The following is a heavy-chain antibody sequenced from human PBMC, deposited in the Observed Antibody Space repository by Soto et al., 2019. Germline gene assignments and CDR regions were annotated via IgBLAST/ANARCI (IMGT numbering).Heavy chain of an antibody. CDR3: ASDDPMVLLGYYYGMGF. J-gene: IGHJ6*02. V-gene: IGHV3-48*03. CDR1: GFTFSSYE. CDR2: ISSSGSTI. Sequence: EVHLVESGGGLVQPGGSLRLSCAASGFTFSSYEMNWVRQAPGKGLEWVSYISSSGSTIYYADSVKGRFTISRDNAKHSLCLQKHSLSAEDADVYYWASDDPMVLLGYYYGMGFWGQGNTVTVSS. D-gene: IGHD3-10*01.